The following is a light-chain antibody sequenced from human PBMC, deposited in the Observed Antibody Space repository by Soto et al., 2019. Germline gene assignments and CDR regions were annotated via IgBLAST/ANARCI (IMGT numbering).Light chain of an antibody. J-gene: IGKJ4*01. CDR2: SGY. V-gene: IGKV3-11*01. CDR3: QQRSNWPLT. Sequence: FVVTQSPDTLSLSPGETATLSCRASQSVSSSVAWYQHKPGQSPRLVVYSGYKRSPGIPARFSGSGSGTDFTLTISSLESDDFAVYYCQQRSNWPLTFGGGTKVEVK. CDR1: QSVSSS.